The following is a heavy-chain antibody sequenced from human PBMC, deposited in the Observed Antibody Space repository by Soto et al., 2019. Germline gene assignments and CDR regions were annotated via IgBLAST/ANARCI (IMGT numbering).Heavy chain of an antibody. V-gene: IGHV6-1*01. CDR2: TYYRSKGYN. D-gene: IGHD3-16*01. Sequence: PSQTLSLTCAICGDSHTDNSTSCNWIRHSPSRGLEWLGRTYYRSKGYNDYAVSVKSRITVTPDTSKNQFSLHLNCVTPEDTAVYYCARAFPYYVSSDSYLDYWGQRALVTVSS. J-gene: IGHJ4*02. CDR1: GDSHTDNSTS. CDR3: ARAFPYYVSSDSYLDY.